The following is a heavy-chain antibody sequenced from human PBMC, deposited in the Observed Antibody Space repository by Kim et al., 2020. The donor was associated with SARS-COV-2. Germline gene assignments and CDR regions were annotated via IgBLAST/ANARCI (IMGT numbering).Heavy chain of an antibody. J-gene: IGHJ2*01. Sequence: SVKVSCKASGGTFSSYAISWVRQAPGQGLEWMGGIIPIFGTANYAQKFQGRVTITADESTSTAYMELSSLRSEDTAVYYCASYGSGSYYPDYWYFDLWGRGTLVTVSS. CDR1: GGTFSSYA. CDR2: IIPIFGTA. D-gene: IGHD3-10*01. V-gene: IGHV1-69*13. CDR3: ASYGSGSYYPDYWYFDL.